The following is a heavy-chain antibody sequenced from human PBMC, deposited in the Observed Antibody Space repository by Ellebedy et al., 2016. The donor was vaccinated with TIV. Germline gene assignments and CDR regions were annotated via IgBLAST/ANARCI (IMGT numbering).Heavy chain of an antibody. CDR1: GFTFSSYA. CDR2: ISSTGSRT. CDR3: VRGRSGTYIHHAFDY. Sequence: PGGSLRLSCAASGFTFSSYAMSWVRQAPGKGLEWVSTISSTGSRTYYAASVKGRCTTSRDNSKNTLYLQMNSLRVEDTAIYYCVRGRSGTYIHHAFDYWGQGTLVTVSS. V-gene: IGHV3-23*01. D-gene: IGHD1-14*01. J-gene: IGHJ4*02.